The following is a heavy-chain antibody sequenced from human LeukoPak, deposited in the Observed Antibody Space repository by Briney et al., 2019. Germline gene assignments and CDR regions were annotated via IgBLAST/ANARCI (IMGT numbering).Heavy chain of an antibody. J-gene: IGHJ4*02. CDR1: GFTFSSYG. CDR2: ISYDGSNK. Sequence: SLRLSCTASGFTFSSYGMHWVRQAPGKGLEWVAVISYDGSNKYYADSVKGRFTISRDNSKNALYLQMNSLRAEDTAVYYCARTRADILTGYPYFDYWGQGTLVTVSS. CDR3: ARTRADILTGYPYFDY. V-gene: IGHV3-30*04. D-gene: IGHD3-9*01.